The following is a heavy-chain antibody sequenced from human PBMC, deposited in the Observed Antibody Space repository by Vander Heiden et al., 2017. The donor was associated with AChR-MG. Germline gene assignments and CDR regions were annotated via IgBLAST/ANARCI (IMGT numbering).Heavy chain of an antibody. CDR2: IKQDGSDE. J-gene: IGHJ3*02. Sequence: EVQLVESGGGLVQPGGSLRLSCAASGFTFSTYWMTWVRQAPGKGLEWVANIKQDGSDEYFVDSVKGRFTISRDNAKNSLFLQMNSLRAGDTAVYYCARVKRFRETYAFDSWGQGTMVTVSS. CDR3: ARVKRFRETYAFDS. D-gene: IGHD3-10*01. V-gene: IGHV3-7*01. CDR1: GFTFSTYW.